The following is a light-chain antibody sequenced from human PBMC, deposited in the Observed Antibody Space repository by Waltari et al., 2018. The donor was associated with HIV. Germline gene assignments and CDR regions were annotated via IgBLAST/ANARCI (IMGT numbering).Light chain of an antibody. CDR3: QQYGTSPYT. V-gene: IGKV3-20*01. Sequence: EIVLTQSPGTLSLSPGERATISCRASQSVSNSHLAWYQQTPGLPPRLLIYGASSRATGTPDRFGGSGSGTDFTLTISRLEPEDFAVYYCQQYGTSPYTFGQGTKLEIK. CDR2: GAS. J-gene: IGKJ2*01. CDR1: QSVSNSH.